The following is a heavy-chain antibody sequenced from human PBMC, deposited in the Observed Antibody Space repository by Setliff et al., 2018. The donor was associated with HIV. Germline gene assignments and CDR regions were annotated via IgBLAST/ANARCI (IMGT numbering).Heavy chain of an antibody. V-gene: IGHV4-39*01. Sequence: PSETLSLTCTVSGGSISSSSYYWGWVRQPPGKGLVWIGTIYYSGSTYYNPSLSSRVTISVDTSRNQFSLRLSSVTAADTAFYYCARHNPALVPASSPDYWGQGTLVTVSS. D-gene: IGHD2-2*01. J-gene: IGHJ4*02. CDR1: GGSISSSSYY. CDR2: IYYSGST. CDR3: ARHNPALVPASSPDY.